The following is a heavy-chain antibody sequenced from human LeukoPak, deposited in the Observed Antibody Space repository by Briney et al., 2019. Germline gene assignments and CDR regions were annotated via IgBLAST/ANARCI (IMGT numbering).Heavy chain of an antibody. J-gene: IGHJ6*04. CDR3: AELGITMIGGV. CDR2: ISGSGGST. Sequence: PGGSLRLSCAASGFTFSSYGMSWVRQAPGKGLEWVSAISGSGGSTYYADSVKGRFTISRDNAKNSLYLQMNSLRAEDTAVYYCAELGITMIGGVWGKGTTVTISS. D-gene: IGHD3-10*02. CDR1: GFTFSSYG. V-gene: IGHV3-23*01.